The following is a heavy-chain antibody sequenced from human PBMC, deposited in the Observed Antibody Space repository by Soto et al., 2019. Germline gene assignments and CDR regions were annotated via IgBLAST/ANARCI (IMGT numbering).Heavy chain of an antibody. D-gene: IGHD5-12*01. J-gene: IGHJ6*02. CDR2: IIPIFGTT. CDR1: GGTFSSYA. Sequence: ASVKVSCQASGGTFSSYAISWVRQAPGQGLEWMGGIIPIFGTTNYAQKFQGRVTITADESTSTAYMELSSLRSEDTAVYYCAREGGVATTRNYYYGMDVWGQGTTVTVSS. V-gene: IGHV1-69*13. CDR3: AREGGVATTRNYYYGMDV.